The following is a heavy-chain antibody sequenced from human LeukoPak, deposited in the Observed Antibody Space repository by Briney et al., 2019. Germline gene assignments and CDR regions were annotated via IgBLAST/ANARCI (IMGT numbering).Heavy chain of an antibody. CDR3: ARSLY. Sequence: GGSLRLSCAASGFTFSSYAMHWVRQAPGKGLEWVAVISYDGSNKYYADSVKGRFTISRDNSKNTLYLQMNSLRAEDTAVYYCARSLYWGQGTLVTVSS. CDR2: ISYDGSNK. J-gene: IGHJ4*02. V-gene: IGHV3-30-3*02. D-gene: IGHD1-26*01. CDR1: GFTFSSYA.